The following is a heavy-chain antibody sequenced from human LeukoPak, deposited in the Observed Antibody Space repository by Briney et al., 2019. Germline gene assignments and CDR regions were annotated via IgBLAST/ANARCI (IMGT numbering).Heavy chain of an antibody. CDR3: ARNYYDDAFDI. CDR1: GFIFSNYE. V-gene: IGHV3-48*03. D-gene: IGHD3-22*01. Sequence: GGSLRLSCVASGFIFSNYEMNWVRQAPGKGLEWVAYIRGSGRTQFYADSVKGRFTISRDNAKNSLYLQMNSLRAEDTAVYYCARNYYDDAFDIWGQGTMVTVSS. J-gene: IGHJ3*02. CDR2: IRGSGRTQ.